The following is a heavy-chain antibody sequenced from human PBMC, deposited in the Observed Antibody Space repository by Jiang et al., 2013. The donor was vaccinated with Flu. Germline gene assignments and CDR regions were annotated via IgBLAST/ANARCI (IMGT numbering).Heavy chain of an antibody. D-gene: IGHD2-21*02. CDR2: IIPIVGTT. V-gene: IGHV1-69*06. J-gene: IGHJ4*02. CDR3: ARVRACGGDCYYFDY. Sequence: GDTFSRNTIIWVRQAPGQGLEWVAGIIPIVGTTNYAQKFQGRVSITADKSTSTIYMEMSSLRSEDTAVYYCARVRACGGDCYYFDYWGQGTLVTVAS. CDR1: GDTFSRNT.